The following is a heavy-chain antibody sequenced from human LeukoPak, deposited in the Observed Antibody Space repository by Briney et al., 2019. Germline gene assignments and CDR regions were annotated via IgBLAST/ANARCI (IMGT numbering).Heavy chain of an antibody. CDR3: VVDIMAYGFDY. CDR2: IKQDGSEK. V-gene: IGHV3-7*02. CDR1: GFTFSSYW. J-gene: IGHJ4*02. Sequence: GGSLRLSCAASGFTFSSYWMNWVRQAPGKGLEWVANIKQDGSEKYYADSVKGRFTISRDNAKNSLYLQMNSLRAEDTAVYYCVVDIMAYGFDYWGQGTLVTVSS. D-gene: IGHD5-12*01.